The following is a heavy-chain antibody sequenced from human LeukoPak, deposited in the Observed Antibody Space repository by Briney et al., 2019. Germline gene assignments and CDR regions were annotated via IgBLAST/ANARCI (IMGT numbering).Heavy chain of an antibody. J-gene: IGHJ4*02. Sequence: GASVTVSFKASGYTFTVYYMHWVRQAPGQGREGVGWINPNSGGTNYAQKFQGRVTMTRDTSISTAYMELSRLRSDDTAVYYCARYSSSRGTHFDYWGQGTLVTVSS. D-gene: IGHD6-13*01. V-gene: IGHV1-2*02. CDR2: INPNSGGT. CDR1: GYTFTVYY. CDR3: ARYSSSRGTHFDY.